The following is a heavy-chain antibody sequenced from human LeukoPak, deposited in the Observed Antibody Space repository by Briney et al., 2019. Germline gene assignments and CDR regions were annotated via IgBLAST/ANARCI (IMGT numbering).Heavy chain of an antibody. V-gene: IGHV4-39*06. CDR1: GGSISSSTYY. CDR2: TYYSGST. J-gene: IGHJ4*02. D-gene: IGHD5-18*01. CDR3: ARGYQGGYGDNTVYC. Sequence: PSETLSLTCTVSGGSISSSTYYWGWIRQPPGKGLEWIGSTYYSGSTYYNPSLKSRVAISVEPSKHQFTLTLSSVTAAETAADYCARGYQGGYGDNTVYCWGQVTLVTASS.